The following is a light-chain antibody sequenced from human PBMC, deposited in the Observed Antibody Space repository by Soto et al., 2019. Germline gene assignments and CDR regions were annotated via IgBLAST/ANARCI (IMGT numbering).Light chain of an antibody. CDR1: GGHSTYS. CDR3: QNWGRGIVV. J-gene: IGLJ2*01. V-gene: IGLV4-69*02. Sequence: QSVLTQSPSASASLGASVNLTCTLTGGHSTYSIGWHQQQPQRGPRFLMRLNSDGSHSKGDGIPDRFSGSSSGAERFLTISSQQAEEEDDYYCQNWGRGIVVFGGGTKLTVL. CDR2: LNSDGSH.